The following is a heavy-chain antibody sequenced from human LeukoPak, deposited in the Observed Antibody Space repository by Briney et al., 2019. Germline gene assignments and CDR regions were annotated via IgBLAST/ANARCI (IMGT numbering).Heavy chain of an antibody. Sequence: GASVKVSCKASGGTFSSYAISWVRQAPGQGLEWMGRIIPIFGTANYAQKFQGRVTITTDESTSTAYMELSSLRPEDTAVYYCARGRLTVTTSGFDPWGQGTLVTVSS. D-gene: IGHD4-11*01. CDR3: ARGRLTVTTSGFDP. CDR1: GGTFSSYA. J-gene: IGHJ5*02. CDR2: IIPIFGTA. V-gene: IGHV1-69*05.